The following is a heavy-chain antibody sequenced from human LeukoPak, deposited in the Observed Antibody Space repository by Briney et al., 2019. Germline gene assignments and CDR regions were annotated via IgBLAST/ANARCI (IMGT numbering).Heavy chain of an antibody. CDR3: ARAVRGDGDFKRQTAAAFDT. Sequence: PGRSLRLSCAASGFSFRNYGMHWVRQAPGKGLEWVAIIWWDGSQKYYADSVKGRFTISRDNFKNTLYVQMNGLRGEDTAVYYCARAVRGDGDFKRQTAAAFDTWGQGTMVTVSS. V-gene: IGHV3-33*01. CDR2: IWWDGSQK. CDR1: GFSFRNYG. D-gene: IGHD2-21*02. J-gene: IGHJ3*02.